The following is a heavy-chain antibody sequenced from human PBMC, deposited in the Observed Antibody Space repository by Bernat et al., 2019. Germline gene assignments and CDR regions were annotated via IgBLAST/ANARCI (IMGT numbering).Heavy chain of an antibody. Sequence: QVQLQESGPGLVKPSQTLSLTCTVSGGSISSGDYYWSWIRQPPGKGLEWIGYIYYSGSTYYNPSLKSRVTISVDTSKNQFSLKLSSVTAADTAVYYCARGPLEIVEENCFDYWGQGTLVTVSS. CDR2: IYYSGST. V-gene: IGHV4-30-4*01. D-gene: IGHD3-22*01. J-gene: IGHJ4*02. CDR1: GGSISSGDYY. CDR3: ARGPLEIVEENCFDY.